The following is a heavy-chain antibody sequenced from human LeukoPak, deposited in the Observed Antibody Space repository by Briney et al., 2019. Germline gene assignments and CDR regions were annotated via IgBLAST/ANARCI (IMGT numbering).Heavy chain of an antibody. Sequence: SETLSLTCAVYGGSFSGYYWSWIRQPPGKGLEWIGEINHSGSTNYNPSLKSRVTTSVDTSKNQFSLKLSSVTAADTAVYYCASRGGSGSYYNNWFDPWGQGTLVTVSS. CDR3: ASRGGSGSYYNNWFDP. CDR1: GGSFSGYY. J-gene: IGHJ5*02. V-gene: IGHV4-34*01. CDR2: INHSGST. D-gene: IGHD3-10*01.